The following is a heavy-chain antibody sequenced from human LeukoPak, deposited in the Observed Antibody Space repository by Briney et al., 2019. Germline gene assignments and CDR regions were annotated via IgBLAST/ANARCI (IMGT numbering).Heavy chain of an antibody. Sequence: SETLSLTCTVSGGSISSYYWSWIRQPPGKGLEWIGYIYYSGSTNYNPSLKSRVTISVDTSKNQFSLKLSSVTAADTAVYYCARGDGYNFYYWGQGTLVTVSS. CDR1: GGSISSYY. V-gene: IGHV4-59*01. J-gene: IGHJ4*02. D-gene: IGHD5-24*01. CDR2: IYYSGST. CDR3: ARGDGYNFYY.